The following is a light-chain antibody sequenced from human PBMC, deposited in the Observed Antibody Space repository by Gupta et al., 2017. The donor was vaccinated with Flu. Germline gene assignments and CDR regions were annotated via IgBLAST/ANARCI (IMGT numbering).Light chain of an antibody. CDR3: AAWDDGLRGRL. V-gene: IGLV1-47*02. CDR1: STNIGSNY. Sequence: QSVVTQPLSASGTPGQGVTIACFGGSTNIGSNYVYWYHQLPGTAPKLLIYSNEQRPSGAPDRFSGSKSGTSASLAISGLRSEDEADYYCAAWDDGLRGRLFGGGTKLTVL. J-gene: IGLJ3*02. CDR2: SNE.